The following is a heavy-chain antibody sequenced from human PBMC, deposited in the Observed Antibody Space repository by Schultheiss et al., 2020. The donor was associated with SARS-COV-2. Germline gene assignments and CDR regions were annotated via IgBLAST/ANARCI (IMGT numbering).Heavy chain of an antibody. V-gene: IGHV4-4*07. J-gene: IGHJ5*02. CDR1: GGSISSYY. Sequence: SETLSLTCTVSGGSISSYYWSWIRQPPGKGLEWIGRIYTSGSTNYNPSLKSRVTMSVDTSKNQFSLKLSSVTAADTAVYYCARGHRSSTSKKYNWFDPWGQGTLVTVSS. CDR2: IYTSGST. CDR3: ARGHRSSTSKKYNWFDP. D-gene: IGHD2-2*01.